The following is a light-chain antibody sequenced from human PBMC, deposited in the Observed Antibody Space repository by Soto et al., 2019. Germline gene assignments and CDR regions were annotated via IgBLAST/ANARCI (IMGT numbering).Light chain of an antibody. J-gene: IGKJ5*01. CDR2: AAS. CDR3: QQLFDSPIT. CDR1: QVISTS. V-gene: IGKV1-9*01. Sequence: DIQMTQSPSSVSPSIGESVSITFRASQVISTSLAWYQVKPGKAPKLLIYAASTLESGVPSRFSATVSGTEFSLTITSLQPEDFATYYCQQLFDSPITFGQGTRLEIK.